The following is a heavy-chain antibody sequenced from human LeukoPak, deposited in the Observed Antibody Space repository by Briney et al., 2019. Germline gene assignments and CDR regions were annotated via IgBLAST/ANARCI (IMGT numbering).Heavy chain of an antibody. V-gene: IGHV3-7*01. CDR2: IKEDGSEE. J-gene: IGHJ4*02. D-gene: IGHD4-17*01. CDR1: GFTFSSYC. CDR3: AIDPYGDYYYFDY. Sequence: GGSLRLSCVASGFTFSSYCMTWVRQAPGKGLEWVANIKEDGSEEYYADSVKGRFTISRNNAKNSLYLQMNSLRAEDTAFYYCAIDPYGDYYYFDYWGQGTLVTVSS.